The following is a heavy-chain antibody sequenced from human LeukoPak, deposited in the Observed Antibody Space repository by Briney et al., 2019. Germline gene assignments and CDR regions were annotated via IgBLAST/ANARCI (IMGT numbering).Heavy chain of an antibody. CDR3: ARERQQLVYHYYYMDV. V-gene: IGHV4-39*07. CDR2: IYYSGST. J-gene: IGHJ6*03. Sequence: SETLSLTCTVSGGSISSNSYYWGWIRQPPGKGLEWIGSIYYSGSTYYNPSLKSRVTISVDTSKNQFSLKLSSVTAADTAVYYCARERQQLVYHYYYMDVWGKGTTVTISS. D-gene: IGHD6-13*01. CDR1: GGSISSNSYY.